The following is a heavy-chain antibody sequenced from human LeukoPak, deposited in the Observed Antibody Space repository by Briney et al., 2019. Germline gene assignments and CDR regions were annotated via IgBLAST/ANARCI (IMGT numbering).Heavy chain of an antibody. V-gene: IGHV3-21*01. Sequence: GGSLRLSCAASGFTFSSYSMNWVRQAPGKGLEWVSSISSSSSYIYYADSVKGRFTISRDNAKNSLYLQMNSLRAEDTAVYYCARCPSSNQIIDYWGQGTLVTVSS. D-gene: IGHD1-14*01. CDR3: ARCPSSNQIIDY. CDR1: GFTFSSYS. J-gene: IGHJ4*02. CDR2: ISSSSSYI.